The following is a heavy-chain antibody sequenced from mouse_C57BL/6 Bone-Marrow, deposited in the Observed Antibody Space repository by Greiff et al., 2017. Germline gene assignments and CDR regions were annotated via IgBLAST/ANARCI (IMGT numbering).Heavy chain of an antibody. CDR1: GFTFSSYG. V-gene: IGHV5-6*01. Sequence: EVQGVESGGDLVKPGGSLKLSCEASGFTFSSYGMSWVRQTPDKRLEWVATISSGGSYTYYPDSVRGRFTISRDNAKNTLYLPMNSLQSEDTAMYYCSRPNYCFCRCYLDYWDRCTTLTVST. J-gene: IGHJ2*01. CDR2: ISSGGSYT. D-gene: IGHD1-1*01. CDR3: SRPNYCFCRCYLDY.